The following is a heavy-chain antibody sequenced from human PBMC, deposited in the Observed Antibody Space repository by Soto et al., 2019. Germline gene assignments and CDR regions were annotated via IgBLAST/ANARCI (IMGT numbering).Heavy chain of an antibody. CDR3: ARDVTDFWSGHEGMDV. CDR2: IYYSGST. CDR1: GGSISNGGYY. V-gene: IGHV4-31*03. Sequence: SETLSLTCTVSGGSISNGGYYWTWIRQHPGKGLEWIGYIYYSGSTYYNPSLKSRVTISVDTSKNQFSLKLTSVTAADTAVYYCARDVTDFWSGHEGMDVWGKRTTVTVSS. D-gene: IGHD3-3*01. J-gene: IGHJ6*04.